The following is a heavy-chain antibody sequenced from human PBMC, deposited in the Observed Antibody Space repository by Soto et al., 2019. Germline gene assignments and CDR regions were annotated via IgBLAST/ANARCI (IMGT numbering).Heavy chain of an antibody. V-gene: IGHV3-30*18. CDR1: GFTFSSYG. CDR2: ISYDGSNK. J-gene: IGHJ6*02. CDR3: AKDRDWNYYYGMDV. D-gene: IGHD2-21*02. Sequence: QPGGSLRLSCAASGFTFSSYGMHWVRQAPGKGLEWVAVISYDGSNKYYADSVKGRFTISRDNSKNTLYLQMNSLRAEDTAVYYCAKDRDWNYYYGMDVWDQGTTVAVSS.